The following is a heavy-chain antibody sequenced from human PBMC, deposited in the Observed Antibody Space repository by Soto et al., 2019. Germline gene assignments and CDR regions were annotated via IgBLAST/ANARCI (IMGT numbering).Heavy chain of an antibody. CDR3: AKSPAEYSGYDFDY. CDR1: GFTFSSYA. CDR2: ISGSGGST. V-gene: IGHV3-23*01. D-gene: IGHD5-12*01. Sequence: HPGESLRLSCAASGFTFSSYAMSWVRQAPGKGLEWVSAISGSGGSTYYADSVKGRFTISRDNSKNTLYLQMNSLRAEDTAVYYCAKSPAEYSGYDFDYWGQGTLVTVSS. J-gene: IGHJ4*02.